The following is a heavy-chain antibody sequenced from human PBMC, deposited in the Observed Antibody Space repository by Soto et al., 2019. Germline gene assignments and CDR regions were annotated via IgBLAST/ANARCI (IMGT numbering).Heavy chain of an antibody. CDR3: ARGVSARVAY. Sequence: SVKVSCKASGYRFTSLDINWVRQTAGQGLEWMGWMQPSTGRTGYAQKFQGRVTMTRDTSINTAYMELTTLTSDDTALDYCARGVSARVAYWGQGNRVTGSS. CDR2: MQPSTGRT. J-gene: IGHJ4*02. V-gene: IGHV1-8*01. CDR1: GYRFTSLD. D-gene: IGHD6-19*01.